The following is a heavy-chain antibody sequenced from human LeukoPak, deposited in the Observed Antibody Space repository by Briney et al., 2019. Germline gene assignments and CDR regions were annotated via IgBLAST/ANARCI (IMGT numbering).Heavy chain of an antibody. CDR2: ISSSGSTI. Sequence: PGGSLRLSCGASGFTFSNYWMTWVRQAPGKGLEWVSYISSSGSTIYYADSVKGRFTISRDNAKNSLYLQMNSLRAEDTAVYYCARGRGDVGWELLYWGQGTLVTVSS. CDR1: GFTFSNYW. J-gene: IGHJ4*02. V-gene: IGHV3-48*04. CDR3: ARGRGDVGWELLY. D-gene: IGHD1-26*01.